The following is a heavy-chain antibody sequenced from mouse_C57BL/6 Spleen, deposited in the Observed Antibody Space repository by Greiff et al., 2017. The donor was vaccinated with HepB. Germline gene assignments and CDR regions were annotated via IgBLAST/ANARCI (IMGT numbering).Heavy chain of an antibody. Sequence: EVKVVESGGGLVKPGGSLKLSCAASGFTFSSYAMSWVRQTPEKRLEWVATISDGGSYTYYPDNVKGPFTISRDNAKNNLYLQMSHLKSEDTAMYYCAREREPRDYFDYWGQGTTLTVSS. CDR2: ISDGGSYT. CDR1: GFTFSSYA. CDR3: AREREPRDYFDY. J-gene: IGHJ2*01. V-gene: IGHV5-4*01.